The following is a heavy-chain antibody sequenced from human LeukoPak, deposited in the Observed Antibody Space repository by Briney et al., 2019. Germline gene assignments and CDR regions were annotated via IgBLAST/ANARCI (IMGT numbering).Heavy chain of an antibody. Sequence: GGSLRLSCAASGFTFSSYAMTWVRQAPGKGLEWVSAIHNRGFSTYYTDSVKGRFTVSRDNSRNTLYLQMNSLRAEDTAVYYCAKDIGNLHQYYFDYWGQGTLVTVSS. CDR1: GFTFSSYA. CDR2: IHNRGFST. J-gene: IGHJ4*02. V-gene: IGHV3-23*01. CDR3: AKDIGNLHQYYFDY. D-gene: IGHD4-23*01.